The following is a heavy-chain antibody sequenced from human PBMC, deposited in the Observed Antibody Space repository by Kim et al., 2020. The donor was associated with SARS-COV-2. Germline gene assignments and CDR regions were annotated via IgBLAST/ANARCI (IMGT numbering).Heavy chain of an antibody. V-gene: IGHV4-59*01. Sequence: SETLSLTCTVSGGSISSYYWNWIRQPPGKGLEWIGYIYYTGSTNYNPSLKSRVTISLDTSKNQFSLKLSSVTAADTAVYYCARDRLFGGWFDPWGQGTLVTVSS. CDR1: GGSISSYY. J-gene: IGHJ5*02. D-gene: IGHD2-15*01. CDR2: IYYTGST. CDR3: ARDRLFGGWFDP.